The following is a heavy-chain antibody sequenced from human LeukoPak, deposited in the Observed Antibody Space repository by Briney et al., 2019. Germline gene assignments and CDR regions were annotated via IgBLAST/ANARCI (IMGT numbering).Heavy chain of an antibody. V-gene: IGHV4-34*01. D-gene: IGHD5-24*01. CDR2: INHSGST. Sequence: SETLSLTCAVYGGSFSGYYWSWIPQPPGKGLEWIGEINHSGSTNYNPSLKSRVTISVDTSNNQFSLKLSSVTAADTAVYYCASTIDYYYYYMDVWGKGTTVTVSS. CDR3: ASTIDYYYYYMDV. J-gene: IGHJ6*03. CDR1: GGSFSGYY.